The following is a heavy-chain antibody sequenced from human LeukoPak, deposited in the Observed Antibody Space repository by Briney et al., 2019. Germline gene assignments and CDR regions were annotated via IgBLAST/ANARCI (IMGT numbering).Heavy chain of an antibody. CDR1: GFTFSSYV. CDR3: AIDEGTSYLSSFDY. Sequence: GGSLRLSCAASGFTFSSYVMHWVRQAPGKGLEWVAIISYDGSNEYYADSVKGRFTISRDNSKNTLYLQMNSLRAADTAVYYSAIDEGTSYLSSFDYWGQGTLVTVSS. J-gene: IGHJ4*02. CDR2: ISYDGSNE. V-gene: IGHV3-30*04. D-gene: IGHD6-6*01.